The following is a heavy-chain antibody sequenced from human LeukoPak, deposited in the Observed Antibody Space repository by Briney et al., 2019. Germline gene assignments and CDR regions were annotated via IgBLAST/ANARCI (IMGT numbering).Heavy chain of an antibody. Sequence: SGGSLRLSCAASGFTFNDYAMHWVRQAPGKGLEGVAVISYDGSNKYYADSVKGRFTISRDNAKNSLYLQMNSLRAEDTAVYYCARWEASSSGWCAFDIWGQGTMVTVSS. CDR3: ARWEASSSGWCAFDI. CDR1: GFTFNDYA. V-gene: IGHV3-30-3*01. CDR2: ISYDGSNK. D-gene: IGHD6-19*01. J-gene: IGHJ3*02.